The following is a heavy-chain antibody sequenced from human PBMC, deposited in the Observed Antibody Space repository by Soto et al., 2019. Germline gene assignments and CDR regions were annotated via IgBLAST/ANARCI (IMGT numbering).Heavy chain of an antibody. Sequence: GGSLRLSCAASGFTFSSYGMHWVRQAPGKGLEWVAVISYDGSNKYYADSVKGRFTISRDNSKNTLYLQMNSLRAEGTAVYYCATEITMVRGVMGLFDYWGQGTLVTVSS. CDR3: ATEITMVRGVMGLFDY. D-gene: IGHD3-10*01. J-gene: IGHJ4*02. V-gene: IGHV3-30*03. CDR1: GFTFSSYG. CDR2: ISYDGSNK.